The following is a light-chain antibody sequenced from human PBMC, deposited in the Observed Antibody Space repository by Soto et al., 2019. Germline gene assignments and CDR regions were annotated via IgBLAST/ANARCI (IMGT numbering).Light chain of an antibody. CDR3: QQYGRSPRT. CDR2: GAS. CDR1: QSVNSNY. Sequence: ETVLTQSPGTLSSSPGERATLSCRASQSVNSNYLAWYQQKPGQAPRLLIYGASSRATGIPDRFSGSGSGTDFILTISRLEPDDFAVYYCQQYGRSPRTFGQGTKVEIK. J-gene: IGKJ1*01. V-gene: IGKV3-20*01.